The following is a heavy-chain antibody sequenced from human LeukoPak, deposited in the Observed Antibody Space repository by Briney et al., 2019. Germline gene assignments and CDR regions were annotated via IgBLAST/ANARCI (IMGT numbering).Heavy chain of an antibody. J-gene: IGHJ3*01. Sequence: GESLRLSCRASGFIFSSYALNWVRRAPGQGLEWVSSISSSSGDIYYTDSVKGRFTISRDNARKSLYLQMNSLRVEDTAVYYCVRDHGGSSGAFDLWGQGTMVTVSS. D-gene: IGHD2-15*01. CDR1: GFIFSSYA. CDR2: ISSSSGDI. CDR3: VRDHGGSSGAFDL. V-gene: IGHV3-21*01.